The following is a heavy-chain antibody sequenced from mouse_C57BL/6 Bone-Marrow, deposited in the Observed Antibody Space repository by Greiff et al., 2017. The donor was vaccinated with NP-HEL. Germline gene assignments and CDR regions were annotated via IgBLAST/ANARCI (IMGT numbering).Heavy chain of an antibody. D-gene: IGHD2-4*01. CDR2: ISSGGSYT. CDR1: GFTFSSYG. V-gene: IGHV5-6*01. CDR3: ASPYDYDVAWFAY. Sequence: EVQLVESGGDLVKPGGSLKLSCAASGFTFSSYGMSWVRPTPDKRLEWVATISSGGSYTYYPDSVTGRFTITRDNSKNTLYLQMSSLKSEDTAMYYCASPYDYDVAWFAYWGQGTLVTVSA. J-gene: IGHJ3*01.